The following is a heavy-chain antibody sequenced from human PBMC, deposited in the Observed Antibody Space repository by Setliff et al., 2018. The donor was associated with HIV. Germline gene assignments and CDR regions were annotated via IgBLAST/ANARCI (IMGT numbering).Heavy chain of an antibody. CDR1: GGSIRSSSFY. Sequence: SETLSLTCTVSGGSIRSSSFYWGWIRQPPGKGLEWIGSIYYSGSTYYNSSLKSRVTISVDTSKNQFFLKLNSVTAADTAVYYCARRGGIAVAGRGVTRGFDIWGQGTSVTVSS. J-gene: IGHJ3*02. CDR2: IYYSGST. D-gene: IGHD6-19*01. CDR3: ARRGGIAVAGRGVTRGFDI. V-gene: IGHV4-39*01.